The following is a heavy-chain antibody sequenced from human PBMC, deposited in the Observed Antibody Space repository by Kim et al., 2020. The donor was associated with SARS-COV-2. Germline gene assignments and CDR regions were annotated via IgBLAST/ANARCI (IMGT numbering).Heavy chain of an antibody. J-gene: IGHJ5*01. Sequence: NYNPSLKSRVPISIDTSKNQFSLKLSAGTAEDTAVYYCARVWAMNNWFDPWGQGTLVTVSS. D-gene: IGHD2-2*01. V-gene: IGHV4-59*01. CDR3: ARVWAMNNWFDP.